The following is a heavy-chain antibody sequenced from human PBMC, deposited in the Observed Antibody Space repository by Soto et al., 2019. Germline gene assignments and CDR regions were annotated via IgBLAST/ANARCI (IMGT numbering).Heavy chain of an antibody. CDR2: INTDGSST. Sequence: GGSLRLSCAASGFTFSTYWMHWVRQTPGKGLVWVSRINTDGSSTTYADSVKGRFTISRDNAKNTLYLQMNSLRAEDTAVYYCATVGLPAYCSGNSCYRFDYWGLET. V-gene: IGHV3-74*01. CDR1: GFTFSTYW. J-gene: IGHJ4*02. CDR3: ATVGLPAYCSGNSCYRFDY. D-gene: IGHD2-2*02.